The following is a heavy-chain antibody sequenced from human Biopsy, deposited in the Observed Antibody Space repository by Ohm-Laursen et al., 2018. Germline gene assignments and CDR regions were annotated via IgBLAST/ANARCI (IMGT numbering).Heavy chain of an antibody. J-gene: IGHJ2*01. CDR3: ARDGKRWDYSTYFSWHFDL. V-gene: IGHV3-23*01. Sequence: SLRLSCSASGLRFSMYAMSWVRQAPGKGLERVSAIGGSGGGTYYADSVKGRFTISRDNPKNTVDLQMNSLRAEDTAVYFCARDGKRWDYSTYFSWHFDLWGRGTLVTVSS. CDR1: GLRFSMYA. CDR2: IGGSGGGT. D-gene: IGHD4-11*01.